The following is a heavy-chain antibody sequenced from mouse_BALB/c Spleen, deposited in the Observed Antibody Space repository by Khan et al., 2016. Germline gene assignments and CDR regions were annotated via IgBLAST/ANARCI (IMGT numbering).Heavy chain of an antibody. J-gene: IGHJ4*01. CDR1: GYTFTDYA. V-gene: IGHV1S137*01. CDR3: AREGYGNAYAMDY. D-gene: IGHD2-10*02. CDR2: INTYYGDA. Sequence: VQLQGSGAELGRPGVSVRSSCKGSGYTFTDYAMHWVKQSHAKSLEGMGVINTYYGDASYNQKLKGKATMTVDKSSSTAYMGPARLTSEDSDIYYFAREGYGNAYAMDYWGQGTSVTVSS.